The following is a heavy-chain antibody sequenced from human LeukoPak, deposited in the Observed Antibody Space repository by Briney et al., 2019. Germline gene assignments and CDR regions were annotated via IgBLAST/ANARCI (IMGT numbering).Heavy chain of an antibody. D-gene: IGHD3-10*01. CDR1: GGSISSYY. V-gene: IGHV4-4*07. CDR3: GRDFYGSGIYFDY. CDR2: IYTSGST. J-gene: IGHJ4*02. Sequence: SETLSLTCTVSGGSISSYYWSWIRQPAGKGLEWIGRIYTSGSTNYNPTLKSRVTISVDTSKNQFSLKLTSVTAADTAVYYCGRDFYGSGIYFDYWGQGTLVTVSS.